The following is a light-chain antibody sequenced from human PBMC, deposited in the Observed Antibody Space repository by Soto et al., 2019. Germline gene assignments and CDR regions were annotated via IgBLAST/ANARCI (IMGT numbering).Light chain of an antibody. CDR2: EVS. J-gene: IGLJ1*01. CDR3: ASYTSSNTYF. V-gene: IGLV2-14*01. Sequence: QSVLTQPASVSASPGQSITISCTGTSSDVGRYNYVSWYQQHPGKAPKLMIFEVSNRPSGVSDRFSGSKSGNTASLSISGLQAEDEADYYCASYTSSNTYFFGSGTKLTVL. CDR1: SSDVGRYNY.